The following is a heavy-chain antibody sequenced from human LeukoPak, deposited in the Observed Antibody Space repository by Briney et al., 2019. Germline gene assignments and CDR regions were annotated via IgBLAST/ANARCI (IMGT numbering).Heavy chain of an antibody. CDR3: ARSSRRFGDAFDI. CDR2: INHSGST. Sequence: SETLSLTCGVYGGSFNSYYWSWIRQPPGKGLEWIGEINHSGSTNYNPSLKSRVTISVDTSKNQFSLKLSSVTAADTAVYYCARSSRRFGDAFDIWGQGTMVTVSS. CDR1: GGSFNSYY. D-gene: IGHD6-13*01. J-gene: IGHJ3*02. V-gene: IGHV4-34*01.